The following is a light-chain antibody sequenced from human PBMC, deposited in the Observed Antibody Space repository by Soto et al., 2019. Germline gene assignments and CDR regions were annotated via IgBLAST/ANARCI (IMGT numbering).Light chain of an antibody. CDR3: QQYSDLPYT. Sequence: EIVLTQSPGTLSLSPRERATLSCRTSQRVSSRNLAWYQQKPGQAPRLLIYGTSSRATGVTDRFSGSGSVTEFTLTINILEPEDFAVYYCQQYSDLPYTFGQGTKLEVK. V-gene: IGKV3-20*01. J-gene: IGKJ2*01. CDR1: QRVSSRN. CDR2: GTS.